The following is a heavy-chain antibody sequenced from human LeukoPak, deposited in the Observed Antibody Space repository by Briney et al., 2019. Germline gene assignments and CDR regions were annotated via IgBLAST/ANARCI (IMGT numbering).Heavy chain of an antibody. CDR2: ISYDGSNK. CDR3: AKPLRFLEWLGHDAFDI. Sequence: PGGSLRLSCAASGFTFSSYGMHWVRQAPGKGLEWVAVISYDGSNKYYADSVKGRFTISRDNSKNTLYLQMNSLRAEDTAVYYCAKPLRFLEWLGHDAFDIWGQGTMVTVSS. J-gene: IGHJ3*02. D-gene: IGHD3-3*01. V-gene: IGHV3-30*18. CDR1: GFTFSSYG.